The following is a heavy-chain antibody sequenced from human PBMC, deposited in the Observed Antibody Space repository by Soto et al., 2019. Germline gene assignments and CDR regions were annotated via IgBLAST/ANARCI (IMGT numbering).Heavy chain of an antibody. CDR1: GGTFSSYA. Sequence: ASVKVSCKASGGTFSSYAISWVRQAPGQGLEWMGGIIPIFGTANYAQKFQGRVTITADESTSTAYMELSSLRSEDTAVYYCARSWLPDYFDYWGQGTLVSVSS. J-gene: IGHJ4*02. D-gene: IGHD3-22*01. CDR3: ARSWLPDYFDY. CDR2: IIPIFGTA. V-gene: IGHV1-69*13.